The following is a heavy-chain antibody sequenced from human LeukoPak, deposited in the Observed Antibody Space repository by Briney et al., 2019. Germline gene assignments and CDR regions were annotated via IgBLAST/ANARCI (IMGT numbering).Heavy chain of an antibody. CDR1: GFTFSSYE. Sequence: GGSLRLSCAASGFTFSSYEMNWVRQAPGKGLEWVSYISSSGSTIYYTDSVKGRFTISRDNAKNPLFLQMNSLRAEDTAVYYCAREGAGDAFDIWGQGTMVTVSS. J-gene: IGHJ3*02. CDR3: AREGAGDAFDI. V-gene: IGHV3-48*03. CDR2: ISSSGSTI.